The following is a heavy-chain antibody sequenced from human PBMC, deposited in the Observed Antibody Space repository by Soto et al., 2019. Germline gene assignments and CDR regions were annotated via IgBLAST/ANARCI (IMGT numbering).Heavy chain of an antibody. V-gene: IGHV3-30*18. J-gene: IGHJ4*02. Sequence: QVQLVESGGGVVQPGRSLRLSCAASGFTFSSYGMHWVRQAPGKGLEWVAVISYDGSNKYYADSVKGRFTISRDNSKNTLYLKMNSLRAEDTAVYYCAKDPSQLWPTSFDYWGQGTLVTVSS. CDR1: GFTFSSYG. CDR2: ISYDGSNK. CDR3: AKDPSQLWPTSFDY. D-gene: IGHD5-18*01.